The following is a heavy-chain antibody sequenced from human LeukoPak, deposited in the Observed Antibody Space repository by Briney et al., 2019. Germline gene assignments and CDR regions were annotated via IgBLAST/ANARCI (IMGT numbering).Heavy chain of an antibody. V-gene: IGHV1-2*02. J-gene: IGHJ4*02. CDR1: GYTFTGYY. Sequence: GASVKVSCKASGYTFTGYYMHWVRQAPGQGLEWMGWINPNSGGTNYAQKFQGRVTMTRDTSISTAYMELSRLRSDDTAVYYCAREGEADILTGYEFDYWGQGTLVTVSS. D-gene: IGHD3-9*01. CDR3: AREGEADILTGYEFDY. CDR2: INPNSGGT.